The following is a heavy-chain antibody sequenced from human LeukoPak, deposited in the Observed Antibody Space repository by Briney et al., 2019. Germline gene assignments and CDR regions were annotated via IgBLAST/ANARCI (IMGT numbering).Heavy chain of an antibody. Sequence: GASVKVSCKASGYTFTSYYMHWVRQAPGQGLEWMGIINPSGGSTSYAQKFQGRVTMTRDTSTSTVYMELSSPRSEDTAVYYCARVGPMITFGGVIDNHDYWGQGTLVTVSS. CDR2: INPSGGST. CDR1: GYTFTSYY. J-gene: IGHJ4*02. V-gene: IGHV1-46*01. CDR3: ARVGPMITFGGVIDNHDY. D-gene: IGHD3-16*02.